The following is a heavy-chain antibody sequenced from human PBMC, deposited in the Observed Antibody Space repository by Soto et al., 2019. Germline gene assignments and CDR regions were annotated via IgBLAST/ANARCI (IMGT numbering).Heavy chain of an antibody. Sequence: QVQLQESGPGLVESSGTLSLTCEVSSGSISSGNWWSWVRQPPGKGLEWIGEIYYTGATNDNPSLKSRVTITIDKYKDQFSLNLRYATAADTAVYYCARVFSSGSGWMYYFYFWGPGILVSVSS. CDR3: ARVFSSGSGWMYYFYF. J-gene: IGHJ4*02. CDR1: SGSISSGNW. CDR2: IYYTGAT. D-gene: IGHD6-25*01. V-gene: IGHV4-4*02.